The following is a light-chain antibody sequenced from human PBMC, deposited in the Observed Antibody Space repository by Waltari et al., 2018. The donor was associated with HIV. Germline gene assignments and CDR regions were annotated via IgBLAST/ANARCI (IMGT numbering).Light chain of an antibody. V-gene: IGLV4-69*01. Sequence: QLVLTQSPSASASLGASVNLTSTLSSRPRDYAVAWHHQQPNKGPRYLMKVKTDGRQIKGDGIPDRFSGSGSEAERYLIISSLQSEDEAHYYCQTWGTGIVVCGGGTKLTVL. CDR2: VKTDGRQ. J-gene: IGLJ2*01. CDR1: SRPRDYA. CDR3: QTWGTGIVV.